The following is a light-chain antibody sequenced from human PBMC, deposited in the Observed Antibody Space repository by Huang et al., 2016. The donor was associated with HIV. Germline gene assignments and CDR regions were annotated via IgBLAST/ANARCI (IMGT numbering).Light chain of an antibody. V-gene: IGKV1-9*01. CDR1: QGISSD. Sequence: IQLTQSPSSLSASVGDRVTITCRASQGISSDLSWYQQKSGRAPKLLIYAASSLQSGVPSRFSGSASGTEFTLTISSLQPEDFTTYYCQQLNSYPLTFGGGTKVEIK. CDR2: AAS. J-gene: IGKJ4*01. CDR3: QQLNSYPLT.